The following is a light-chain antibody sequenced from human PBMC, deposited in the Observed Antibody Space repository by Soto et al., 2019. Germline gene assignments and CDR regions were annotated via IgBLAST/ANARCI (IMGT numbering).Light chain of an antibody. V-gene: IGLV2-14*03. CDR1: SSDIGGYNY. CDR3: SSYTSSSTLV. Sequence: QSALTQPASVSGSPGQSLTISCTGGSSDIGGYNYVSWYQQHPGKAPKLMIFDVSDRPSGVSDRFSGSKSGNTASLTISGLQAEDEADYYCSSYTSSSTLVFGGGTKLTVL. CDR2: DVS. J-gene: IGLJ3*02.